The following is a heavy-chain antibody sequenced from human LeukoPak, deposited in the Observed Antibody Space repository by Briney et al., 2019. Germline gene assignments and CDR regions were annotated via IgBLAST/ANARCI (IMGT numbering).Heavy chain of an antibody. Sequence: SETLSLTCAVYGGSFSGYYWSWIRQPPGKGLEWIGEINHSGSTNYNPSLTSRVTISVDTSKNQFSLKLGSVTAADTAVYYCARGQVRRLWGQGTLVTVSS. CDR3: ARGQVRRL. D-gene: IGHD3-10*01. CDR2: INHSGST. V-gene: IGHV4-34*01. CDR1: GGSFSGYY. J-gene: IGHJ4*02.